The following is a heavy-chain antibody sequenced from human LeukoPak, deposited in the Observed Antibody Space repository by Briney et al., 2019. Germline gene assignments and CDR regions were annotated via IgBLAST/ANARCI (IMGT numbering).Heavy chain of an antibody. V-gene: IGHV4-59*01. D-gene: IGHD2-15*01. CDR3: ARDGGYCSGGSCYLYFDY. CDR1: GGSISSYY. Sequence: SETLSLTCTVSGGSISSYYWSWIRQPPGKGLEWIGYIYYSGSTNYNPSLKSRVTISVDTSKNQFSLKLSSVTAADTAVYYCARDGGYCSGGSCYLYFDYWGQGTLVTVS. CDR2: IYYSGST. J-gene: IGHJ4*02.